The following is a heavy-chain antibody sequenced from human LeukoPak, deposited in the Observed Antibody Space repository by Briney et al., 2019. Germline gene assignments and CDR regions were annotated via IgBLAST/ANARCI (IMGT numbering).Heavy chain of an antibody. J-gene: IGHJ3*02. Sequence: GGSLRLSCAASGFTFSSYEMNWVRQAPGKGLEWVSKISSSGTTIYYADSVKGRFTTSRDNAKNSLYLQLNSLRAEDTAVYYCARTNWGLGGAFDMWGQGTMVTVSS. CDR1: GFTFSSYE. V-gene: IGHV3-48*03. CDR3: ARTNWGLGGAFDM. CDR2: ISSSGTTI. D-gene: IGHD7-27*01.